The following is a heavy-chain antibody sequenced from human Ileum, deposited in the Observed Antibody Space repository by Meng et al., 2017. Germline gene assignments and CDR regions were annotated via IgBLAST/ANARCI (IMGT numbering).Heavy chain of an antibody. D-gene: IGHD3-3*01. Sequence: QAQLVQPGAEVKMPGSSLNVSCMASVRTFSSYTISCVRQAPGQGLEWMGRIIPILGIANYAQKFQGRVTITADKSTSTAYMELSSLRSEDTAVYYCARSSLGWPFLPFDYWGQGTLVTVSS. CDR3: ARSSLGWPFLPFDY. J-gene: IGHJ4*02. CDR2: IIPILGIA. CDR1: VRTFSSYT. V-gene: IGHV1-69*02.